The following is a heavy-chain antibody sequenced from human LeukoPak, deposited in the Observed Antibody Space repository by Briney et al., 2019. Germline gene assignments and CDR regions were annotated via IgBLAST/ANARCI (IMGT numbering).Heavy chain of an antibody. Sequence: GGSLRLSCAASGFSLSDYTMNWVRQAPGKGLEWVSGISWISGSIGYADSVKGRFTISRDNAKNSLYLQMNSLRAEDTALYYCAKDMVGSSGYYTRGFDYWGQGTLVTVSS. D-gene: IGHD3-22*01. CDR3: AKDMVGSSGYYTRGFDY. CDR1: GFSLSDYT. J-gene: IGHJ4*02. V-gene: IGHV3-9*01. CDR2: ISWISGSI.